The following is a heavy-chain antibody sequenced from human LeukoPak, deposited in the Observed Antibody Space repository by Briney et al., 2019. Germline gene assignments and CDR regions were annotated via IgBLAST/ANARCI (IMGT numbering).Heavy chain of an antibody. CDR3: ASSITMVRGPSVSYYGMDV. V-gene: IGHV4-38-2*01. CDR1: GYSISSGYY. J-gene: IGHJ6*04. Sequence: PSETLSLTCAVSGYSISSGYYWGWIRQPPGKGLEWIGSIYHSGSTYYNPSLKSRVTISVDTSKNQFSLKLSSVTAADTAVYYCASSITMVRGPSVSYYGMDVWGKGTTVTASS. CDR2: IYHSGST. D-gene: IGHD3-10*01.